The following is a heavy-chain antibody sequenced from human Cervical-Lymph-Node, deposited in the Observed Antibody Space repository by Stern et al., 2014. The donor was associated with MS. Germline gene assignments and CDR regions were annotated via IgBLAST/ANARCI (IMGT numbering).Heavy chain of an antibody. Sequence: QVQLVQSGSEVRKPGSSVNVTCKASGGTFRSFAVNWVRQAPGQGLEWAGGIIPVFWTPTYAQKFQGRVTIISDESTNTVSVELSSLTTDDTATYFCASAHPATRRGYKGMNVWGQGTTIAVSS. CDR2: IIPVFWTP. D-gene: IGHD2-2*01. J-gene: IGHJ6*02. V-gene: IGHV1-69*01. CDR1: GGTFRSFA. CDR3: ASAHPATRRGYKGMNV.